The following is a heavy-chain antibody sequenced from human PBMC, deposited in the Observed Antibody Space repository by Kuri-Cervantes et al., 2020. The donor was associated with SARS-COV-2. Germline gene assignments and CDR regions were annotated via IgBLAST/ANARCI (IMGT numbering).Heavy chain of an antibody. J-gene: IGHJ3*02. D-gene: IGHD1-1*01. CDR1: GFAFSSYA. V-gene: IGHV3-23*01. CDR3: AKDQYDTDAFDI. Sequence: GETLKISCAASGFAFSSYAISWVRQAPGKGLEGVSAFSGSGGSTYYADSVMGRFTISRDNSKNTLYLQMNSLRAEDTAVYYCAKDQYDTDAFDIWGQGTMVTVSS. CDR2: FSGSGGST.